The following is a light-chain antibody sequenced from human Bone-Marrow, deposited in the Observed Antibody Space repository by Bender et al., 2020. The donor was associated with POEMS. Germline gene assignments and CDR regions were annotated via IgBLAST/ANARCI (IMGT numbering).Light chain of an antibody. CDR1: SSDIGGYNY. Sequence: QSALSQPASVSGSPGQSITISCTGTSSDIGGYNYVSWYQQHPGEAPKLMIYDVFNRPTGVSKRFSRSKSGNTASLTISGLQTEGEAYYYCCSYTSSSHFVCGTGTEVTV. CDR3: CSYTSSSHFV. J-gene: IGLJ1*01. CDR2: DVF. V-gene: IGLV2-14*03.